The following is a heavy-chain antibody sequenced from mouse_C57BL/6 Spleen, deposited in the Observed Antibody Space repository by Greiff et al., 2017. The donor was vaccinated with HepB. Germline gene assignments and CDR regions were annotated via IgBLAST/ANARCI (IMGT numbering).Heavy chain of an antibody. CDR1: GYTFTSYW. D-gene: IGHD2-4*01. V-gene: IGHV1-72*01. CDR3: ARGGNDYDWYFDV. Sequence: QVQLQQPGAELVKPGASVKLSCKASGYTFTSYWMHWVKQRPGRGLEWIGRIDPNSGGTKYNEKFKSKATLTVDKPSSPAYMQLSSLTSEDSAVYYCARGGNDYDWYFDVWGTGTTVTVSS. CDR2: IDPNSGGT. J-gene: IGHJ1*03.